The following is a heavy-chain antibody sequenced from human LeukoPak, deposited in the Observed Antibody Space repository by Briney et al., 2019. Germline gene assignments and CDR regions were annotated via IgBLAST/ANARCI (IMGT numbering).Heavy chain of an antibody. CDR1: GFTFSDYY. Sequence: GGSLRLSCAASGFTFSDYYMGWIRQAPGKGLEWVPYISSSGSTIYYADSVKGRFTISRDNAKNSLYLQMNSLRAEDTALYYCASYSGSRYSGYYYYYYMDVWGKGTTVTVSS. J-gene: IGHJ6*03. V-gene: IGHV3-11*01. D-gene: IGHD3-9*01. CDR2: ISSSGSTI. CDR3: ASYSGSRYSGYYYYYYMDV.